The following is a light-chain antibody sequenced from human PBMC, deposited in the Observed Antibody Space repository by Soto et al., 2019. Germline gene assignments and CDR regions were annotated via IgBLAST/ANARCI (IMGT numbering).Light chain of an antibody. CDR1: SSDVGGYNY. V-gene: IGLV2-8*01. J-gene: IGLJ1*01. Sequence: QSVLTQPPSASGSPGQSVTISCTGTSSDVGGYNYVSWYQQHPGKAPKLMIYEVSKRPSGVPDRFSGSKSGNTASLTVSGLQAEDEADYYCSSYAASNSLVFGTGTKVT. CDR2: EVS. CDR3: SSYAASNSLV.